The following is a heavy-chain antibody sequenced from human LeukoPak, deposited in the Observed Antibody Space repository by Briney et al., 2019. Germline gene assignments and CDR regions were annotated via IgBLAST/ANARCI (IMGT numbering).Heavy chain of an antibody. CDR2: INTDGSST. J-gene: IGHJ4*02. D-gene: IGHD3-22*01. CDR3: VVDNSGYYSLDY. V-gene: IGHV3-74*01. CDR1: GFTFSSYW. Sequence: GGSLRLSCAASGFTFSSYWMHWVRQAPGKGLVWVSRINTDGSSTSYADSVKGRFTISRDNAKNTLYLQMNSLRGEDTAVYYCVVDNSGYYSLDYWGQGTLVIVSS.